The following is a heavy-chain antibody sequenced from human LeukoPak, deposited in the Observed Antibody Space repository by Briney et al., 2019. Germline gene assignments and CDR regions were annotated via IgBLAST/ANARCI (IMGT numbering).Heavy chain of an antibody. CDR3: ARWYSSSTLYGMDV. Sequence: ASVKVSCKASGYTFTGYYMHWVRQAPGQGLEWMGWINPNSGGTNYAQEFQGRVTMTRDTSISTAYMELSRLRSDDTAVYYCARWYSSSTLYGMDVWGQGTTVTVSS. CDR1: GYTFTGYY. J-gene: IGHJ6*02. V-gene: IGHV1-2*02. CDR2: INPNSGGT. D-gene: IGHD6-6*01.